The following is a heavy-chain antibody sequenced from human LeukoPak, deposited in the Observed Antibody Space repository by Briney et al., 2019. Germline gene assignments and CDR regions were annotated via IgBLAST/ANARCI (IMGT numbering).Heavy chain of an antibody. Sequence: EASVKVSCKASGYTFTGYYMHWVRQAPGQGLEWMGWINPNSGGTNYAQKFQGRVTMTRDTSISTAYMELSRLRSDDTAVYYCASSRYCSSTRCYWFDPWGQGTLVTVSS. CDR3: ASSRYCSSTRCYWFDP. V-gene: IGHV1-2*02. CDR2: INPNSGGT. J-gene: IGHJ5*02. CDR1: GYTFTGYY. D-gene: IGHD2-2*01.